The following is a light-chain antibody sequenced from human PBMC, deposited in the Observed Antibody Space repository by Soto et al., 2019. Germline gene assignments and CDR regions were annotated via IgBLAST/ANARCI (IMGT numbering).Light chain of an antibody. CDR3: SSYAGSNYPYV. Sequence: QSVLTQPPSASVTPGQSVTISCTGTSSDVGGYNYVSWYQQHPGKAPKLMIFEVTGRPSGVPDRFSGSKSGNTASLTVSGLQAEDEADYYCSSYAGSNYPYVFGTGTKVTVL. CDR2: EVT. CDR1: SSDVGGYNY. J-gene: IGLJ1*01. V-gene: IGLV2-8*01.